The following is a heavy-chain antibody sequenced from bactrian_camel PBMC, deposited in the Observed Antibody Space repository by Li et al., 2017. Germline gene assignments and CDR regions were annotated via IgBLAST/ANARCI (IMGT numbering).Heavy chain of an antibody. CDR3: AEGRGSRGEHCYSLNY. V-gene: IGHV3S1*01. CDR1: RYTYKRNC. Sequence: HVQLVESGGGSVQAGGSLRLTCRASRYTYKRNCMGWFRQAPGKEREGVAFVYFGGGSTYYADSVRGRFTISQDNAKNTVYLQMNNLQPEDTATYYCAEGRGSRGEHCYSLNYWGQGTQVTVS. D-gene: IGHD6*01. CDR2: VYFGGGST. J-gene: IGHJ4*01.